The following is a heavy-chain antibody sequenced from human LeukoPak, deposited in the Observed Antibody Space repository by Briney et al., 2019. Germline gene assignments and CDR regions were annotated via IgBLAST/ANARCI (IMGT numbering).Heavy chain of an antibody. V-gene: IGHV1-46*01. Sequence: GASVKVSCKASGYTFTKYYMQWVRQAPGQGLEWMGIINPSGGSTSYVQKFQGRVTMTRDMSASTVYVELSSLRSEDTAVYYCARGIFYGGNSGALSNWGQGTLVTVSS. CDR2: INPSGGST. CDR1: GYTFTKYY. CDR3: ARGIFYGGNSGALSN. D-gene: IGHD3-10*01. J-gene: IGHJ4*02.